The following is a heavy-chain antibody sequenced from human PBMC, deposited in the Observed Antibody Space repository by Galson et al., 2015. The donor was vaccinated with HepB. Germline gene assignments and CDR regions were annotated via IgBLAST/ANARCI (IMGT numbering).Heavy chain of an antibody. V-gene: IGHV3-21*01. CDR3: ARDTPKGTLTGHDY. CDR2: ISYNVHYI. J-gene: IGHJ4*02. CDR1: GFTFSNYN. D-gene: IGHD3-9*01. Sequence: SLRLSCAASGFTFSNYNMHWVRQTPGKGLEWVSCISYNVHYIWYADSLKGRFTISRDNAKNSLYLQMNSLRAEDTAVYYCARDTPKGTLTGHDYWGQGTLVTVSS.